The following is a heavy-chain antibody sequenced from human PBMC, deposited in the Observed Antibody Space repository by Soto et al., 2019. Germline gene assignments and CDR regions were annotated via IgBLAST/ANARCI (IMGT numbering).Heavy chain of an antibody. CDR3: ARGYYDTSGQSNTFDI. CDR2: VFHTGST. CDR1: GASITSSY. V-gene: IGHV4-59*01. Sequence: SETLSLTCTVSGASITSSYWSWIRQSPEKGLEWIAYVFHTGSTNYNPSLKSRVTASVDTSKNQFSLKLRSVTAADSAVYYCARGYYDTSGQSNTFDIWGQGTMVTVSS. J-gene: IGHJ3*02. D-gene: IGHD3-22*01.